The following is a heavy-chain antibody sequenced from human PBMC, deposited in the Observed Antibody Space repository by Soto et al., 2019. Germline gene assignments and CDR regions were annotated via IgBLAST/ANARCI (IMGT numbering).Heavy chain of an antibody. D-gene: IGHD6-6*01. V-gene: IGHV1-69*06. CDR2: IIPIFGTA. CDR3: AREYSTSSGLGDAFDI. CDR1: GGTFSSYA. Sequence: ASVKVSCKASGGTFSSYAISWVRQAPGQGLEWMGGIIPIFGTANYAQKFQGRVTITADKSTSTAYMELSSLRSEDTAVYYCAREYSTSSGLGDAFDICGQGTLVTVSS. J-gene: IGHJ3*02.